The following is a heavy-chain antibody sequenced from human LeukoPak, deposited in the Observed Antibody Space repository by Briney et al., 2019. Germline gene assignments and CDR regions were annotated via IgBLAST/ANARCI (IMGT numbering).Heavy chain of an antibody. J-gene: IGHJ4*02. CDR1: GGSISDTSYH. Sequence: KPSETLSLTCIVSGGSISDTSYHWGWIRQPPRKGLEWIGSIYYGGNTYNNPSLRSRVTTSADTSKNQFSLKLRSVTAADTAVYYCANQRLYQLLGAPLDYWGQGTLVTVSS. CDR3: ANQRLYQLLGAPLDY. V-gene: IGHV4-39*01. CDR2: IYYGGNT. D-gene: IGHD2-2*01.